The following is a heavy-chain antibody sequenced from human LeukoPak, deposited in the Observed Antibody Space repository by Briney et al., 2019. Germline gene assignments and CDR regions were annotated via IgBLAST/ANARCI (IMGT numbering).Heavy chain of an antibody. D-gene: IGHD2-2*02. J-gene: IGHJ4*02. CDR1: GGSISSYY. CDR3: ARLVSDVVPAAIGSLDY. V-gene: IGHV4-59*08. CDR2: IYYSGST. Sequence: SETLSLTCTVSGGSISSYYWSWIRQPPGKGLEWIAYIYYSGSTNYNPSLKSRVTISVDTSKNQFSLKLSSVTAADTAVYYCARLVSDVVPAAIGSLDYWGQGTLVTVSS.